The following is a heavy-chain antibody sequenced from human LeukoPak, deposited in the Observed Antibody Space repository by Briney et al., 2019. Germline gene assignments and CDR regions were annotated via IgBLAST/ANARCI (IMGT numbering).Heavy chain of an antibody. V-gene: IGHV3-74*01. CDR3: AREPVVDFYYYSYMDV. J-gene: IGHJ6*03. Sequence: GGSLRLSCAASGFTFSSYWMHWVRQAPGKGLVWVSRINSDGSSTSYADSVKGRFTISRDNAKNTLYLQMNSLRAEDTALYYCAREPVVDFYYYSYMDVWGKGTTVTVSS. CDR1: GFTFSSYW. D-gene: IGHD2-15*01. CDR2: INSDGSST.